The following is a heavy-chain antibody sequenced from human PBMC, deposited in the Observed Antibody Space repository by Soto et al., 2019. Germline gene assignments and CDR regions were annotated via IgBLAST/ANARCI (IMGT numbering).Heavy chain of an antibody. CDR2: IVPIYGTR. CDR3: ARDLDYYGSGSHYYYGMGV. J-gene: IGHJ6*02. Sequence: SVKGYCKTSGGTFSRDAFSWVRQAPGQGLEWMGGIVPIYGTRGFAQKFQGRLTITADEPTRTAYMELSSLRSEDTAVYYCARDLDYYGSGSHYYYGMGVWGQGTTVTGFS. CDR1: GGTFSRDA. V-gene: IGHV1-69*13. D-gene: IGHD3-10*01.